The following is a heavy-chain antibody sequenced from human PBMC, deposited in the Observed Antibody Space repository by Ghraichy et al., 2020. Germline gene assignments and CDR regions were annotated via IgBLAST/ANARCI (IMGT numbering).Heavy chain of an antibody. CDR2: IYTSGTT. CDR3: ARDLAYNSGWHYYFDY. CDR1: GGSITGYY. Sequence: SQTLSLTCTVSGGSITGYYWSWIRQPAGKGLEWMGRIYTSGTTNYNPSLKSRVTMSVDTSKNQFSLKLSSVTAADTAVYFCARDLAYNSGWHYYFDYWGQGTLVTVSS. D-gene: IGHD6-19*01. J-gene: IGHJ4*02. V-gene: IGHV4-4*07.